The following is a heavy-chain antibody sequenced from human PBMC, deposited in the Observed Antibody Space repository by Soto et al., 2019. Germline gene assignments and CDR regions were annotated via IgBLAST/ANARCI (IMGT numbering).Heavy chain of an antibody. CDR3: ARGYDTALAPTF. D-gene: IGHD5-18*01. J-gene: IGHJ4*02. Sequence: SETLSLTCAVYGGSFSSYHWIWIRQTPGKGLEWIGEINYLTTTNYNPSLKSRVIISLDTPKNQFSLKLSSVTAADTAVYYCARGYDTALAPTFWGQGILVTVSS. CDR1: GGSFSSYH. CDR2: INYLTTT. V-gene: IGHV4-34*01.